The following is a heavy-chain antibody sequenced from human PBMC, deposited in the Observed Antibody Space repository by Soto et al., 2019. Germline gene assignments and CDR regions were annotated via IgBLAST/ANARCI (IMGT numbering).Heavy chain of an antibody. CDR1: GFTFSNYW. Sequence: EVQLVESGGGLVQPGGSLRLSCAVSGFTFSNYWMHWVRQAPGKGLVWVSTISPDGTIPDYTDSVKGRLAISRDNAKSTLFLQINSLRPEDTAVYYCARFRGDACDIGGQGTMVTVSS. J-gene: IGHJ3*02. V-gene: IGHV3-74*01. CDR2: ISPDGTIP. D-gene: IGHD3-10*01. CDR3: ARFRGDACDI.